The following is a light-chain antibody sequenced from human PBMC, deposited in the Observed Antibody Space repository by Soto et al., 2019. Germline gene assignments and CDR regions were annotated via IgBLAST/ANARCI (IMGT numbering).Light chain of an antibody. J-gene: IGKJ2*01. Sequence: EIVLTQSPGTLSLSPGERATLSCRAIQSVSSSYLAWYQQKPGRAPRLLIYGASSRATGIPDRFSGGGSGTDFSLTISRLEREDFAVDYCQQFVSSLSSFTFGQGTKLEI. CDR3: QQFVSSLSSFT. V-gene: IGKV3-20*01. CDR1: QSVSSSY. CDR2: GAS.